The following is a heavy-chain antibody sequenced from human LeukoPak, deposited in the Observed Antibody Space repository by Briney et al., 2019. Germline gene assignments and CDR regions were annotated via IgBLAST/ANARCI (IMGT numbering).Heavy chain of an antibody. CDR1: GFTFNHYG. V-gene: IGHV3-33*01. D-gene: IGHD4-11*01. Sequence: PGGSQRLSCGATGFTFNHYGMHWVRQAPGKGLEWVAVIWSDGTNTYYADSVKGRFTISRVDYENTVYLQMNSLRPEDSGVYYCARDAQRGFDYSNSLKYWGQGTPVTVST. CDR3: ARDAQRGFDYSNSLKY. J-gene: IGHJ4*02. CDR2: IWSDGTNT.